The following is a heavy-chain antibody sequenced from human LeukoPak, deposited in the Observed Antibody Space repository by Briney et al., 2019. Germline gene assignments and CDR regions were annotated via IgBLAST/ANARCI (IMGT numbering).Heavy chain of an antibody. J-gene: IGHJ4*02. V-gene: IGHV3-48*03. CDR3: ATRIPYTGYNN. CDR1: GVTLSDYE. D-gene: IGHD5-12*01. CDR2: MNRRGDRI. Sequence: PGGSLRLSCTVLGVTLSDYELNWVRQAPKKGPEWVSYMNRRGDRIDHADSVKGRFTMSRDIATKSVFLQMTGLRVDDTAVYYCATRIPYTGYNNWGQGTLDTVSS.